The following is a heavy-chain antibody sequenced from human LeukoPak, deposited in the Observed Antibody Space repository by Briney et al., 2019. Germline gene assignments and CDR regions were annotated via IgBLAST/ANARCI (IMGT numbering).Heavy chain of an antibody. CDR1: RGTFSSYA. D-gene: IGHD3-22*01. CDR3: ARESWDDSSGYYSYLDY. V-gene: IGHV1-69*04. J-gene: IGHJ4*02. Sequence: ASVKVSCKASRGTFSSYAISWVRQAPGQGLEWMGRIIPILGIANYAQKFQGRVTITADKSTSTAYMELSSLRSEDTAVYYCARESWDDSSGYYSYLDYWGQGTLVTVSS. CDR2: IIPILGIA.